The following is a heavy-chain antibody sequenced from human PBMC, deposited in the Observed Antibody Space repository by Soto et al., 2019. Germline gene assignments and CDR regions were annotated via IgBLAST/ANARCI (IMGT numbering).Heavy chain of an antibody. CDR1: GFTFSTYC. CDR2: ISESSSHI. V-gene: IGHV3-21*02. D-gene: IGHD5-12*01. CDR3: ARDGSKWLRYGYFDL. Sequence: EVQLVESGGGLVKPGGSLRLSCAASGFTFSTYCMNWVRQAPGKGLEWVSYISESSSHIYYADSVKGRFTISRDNAKNSVYLQMNSLRDEDTAVYYRARDGSKWLRYGYFDLWGRGTLVTVSS. J-gene: IGHJ2*01.